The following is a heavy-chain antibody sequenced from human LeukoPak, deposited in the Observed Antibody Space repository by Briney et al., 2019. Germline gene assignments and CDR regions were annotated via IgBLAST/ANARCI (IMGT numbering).Heavy chain of an antibody. D-gene: IGHD6-25*01. J-gene: IGHJ4*02. CDR3: AREGGFYRPLDY. CDR1: GGSDSSTNW. CDR2: VHLDGRT. V-gene: IGHV4-4*02. Sequence: TASETLSLTCGVSGGSDSSTNWWTWIRQPPGKGLEWIGEVHLDGRTNFNPSLKSRLTMSVDLSENHVSLKLTSVTAADTAVYYCAREGGFYRPLDYSGQGTLVTVSS.